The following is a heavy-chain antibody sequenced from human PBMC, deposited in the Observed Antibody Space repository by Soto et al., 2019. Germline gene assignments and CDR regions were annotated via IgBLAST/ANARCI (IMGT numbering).Heavy chain of an antibody. CDR1: GGSISSGDYY. Sequence: TLSLTCTVSGGSISSGDYYWSWIRQPPGKGLEWIGYIYYSGSTYYNPSLKSRVTISVDTSKNQFSLKLSSVTAADTAVYYCARYSGSYRPAFDIWGQGTMVTVSS. CDR2: IYYSGST. D-gene: IGHD1-26*01. J-gene: IGHJ3*02. CDR3: ARYSGSYRPAFDI. V-gene: IGHV4-30-4*01.